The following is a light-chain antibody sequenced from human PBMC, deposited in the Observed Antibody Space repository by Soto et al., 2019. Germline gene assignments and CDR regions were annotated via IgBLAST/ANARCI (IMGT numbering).Light chain of an antibody. CDR3: QVWDTRPDRWV. J-gene: IGLJ3*02. CDR2: DNS. V-gene: IGLV3-21*02. CDR1: AIGSKS. Sequence: SYELTQPPSVSVAPGQTATITCGGTAIGSKSVHWYQQKPGQAPALVVYDNSDRPSGIPERFSGTNSGNSATLTLSRVEVGDEADFYCQVWDTRPDRWVFGGGTKLTVL.